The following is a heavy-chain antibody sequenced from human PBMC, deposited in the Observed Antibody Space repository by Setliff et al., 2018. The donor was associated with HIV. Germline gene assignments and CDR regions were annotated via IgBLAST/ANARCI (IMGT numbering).Heavy chain of an antibody. CDR3: TRAWGSGWSEEDYVDY. D-gene: IGHD6-19*01. CDR2: IRSKAYGGTT. V-gene: IGHV3-49*04. CDR1: GFTFGDYA. Sequence: GGSLRLSCTASGFTFGDYAMSWVRQAPGKGLEWVGFIRSKAYGGTTEYAASVKGRFTISRDDSKSIAYLQMNSLKTEDTAVYYCTRAWGSGWSEEDYVDYWGQGTLVT. J-gene: IGHJ4*02.